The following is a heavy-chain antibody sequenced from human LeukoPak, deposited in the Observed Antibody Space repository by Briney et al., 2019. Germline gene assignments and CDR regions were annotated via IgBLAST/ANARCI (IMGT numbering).Heavy chain of an antibody. CDR3: ARLSMIDTFDI. J-gene: IGHJ3*02. D-gene: IGHD3-22*01. Sequence: GESLKISCEASGYSFMTYWSGWVRQMPGRGLEWMAIIYPGDSDTKYSPSFQDQVTISADKSINTAYLHWRSLKASDTAMYYCARLSMIDTFDIWGLGTVVTVSS. V-gene: IGHV5-51*01. CDR1: GYSFMTYW. CDR2: IYPGDSDT.